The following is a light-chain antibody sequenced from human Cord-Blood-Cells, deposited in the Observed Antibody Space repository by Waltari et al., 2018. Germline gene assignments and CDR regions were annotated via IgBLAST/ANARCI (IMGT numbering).Light chain of an antibody. V-gene: IGLV2-14*01. CDR3: SSYTSNVV. CDR2: DVS. CDR1: SSDVGGYNY. J-gene: IGLJ2*01. Sequence: QSALTPPASVSGSPGQSITISCTGTSSDVGGYNYVSWYQQHPGKAPKLMIYDVSNRPSVVSNRVSGSKSGDTASLTISCLQAEDEADYYCSSYTSNVVFGGGTKLTVL.